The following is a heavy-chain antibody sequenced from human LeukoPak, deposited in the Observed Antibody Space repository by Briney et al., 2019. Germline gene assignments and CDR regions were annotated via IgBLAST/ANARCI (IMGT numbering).Heavy chain of an antibody. CDR1: GGSISSYY. CDR3: ARDSRNPYYFDY. V-gene: IGHV4-59*01. J-gene: IGHJ4*02. CDR2: IYYSGST. Sequence: PSETLSLTCTVSGGSISSYYWSWIRQPPGKGLEWIGYIYYSGSTNYNPSLKSRVTISVDTSKNQFSLKLSSVTAADTAVYYCARDSRNPYYFDYWGQGTLVTVSS.